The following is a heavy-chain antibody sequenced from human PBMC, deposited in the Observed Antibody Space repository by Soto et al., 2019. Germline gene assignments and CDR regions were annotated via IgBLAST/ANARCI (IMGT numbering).Heavy chain of an antibody. CDR1: GYTFSKYG. CDR3: ARGVPESNAYYYYMDV. V-gene: IGHV1-18*01. Sequence: QVQLLQSGGEVRKPGASVKVSCKASGYTFSKYGISWVRQARGQGLEWMAWIDPSNGNTNYAQKFQGRVTLTTDTSTTTAYMDLRSVKSDDTAVYFCARGVPESNAYYYYMDVRGKGTTVTVSS. J-gene: IGHJ6*03. CDR2: IDPSNGNT.